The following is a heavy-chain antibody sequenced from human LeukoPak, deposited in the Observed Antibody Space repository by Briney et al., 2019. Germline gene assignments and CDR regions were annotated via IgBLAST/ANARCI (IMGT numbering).Heavy chain of an antibody. CDR1: GFTFSSCG. CDR3: ATETIGRHYDY. Sequence: GGSLRLSCAASGFTFSSCGFKWVRQAPGKGLEWVSSIGPTGTDRYYADSVRGRFTISRDNAKNSMYLQMDSLRDEDTAVYYCATETIGRHYDYWGQGTLLTVSS. V-gene: IGHV3-21*01. J-gene: IGHJ4*02. D-gene: IGHD1-14*01. CDR2: IGPTGTDR.